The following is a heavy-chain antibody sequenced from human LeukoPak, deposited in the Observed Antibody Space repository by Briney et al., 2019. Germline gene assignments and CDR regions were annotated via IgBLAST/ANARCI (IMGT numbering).Heavy chain of an antibody. CDR2: INWNGGST. CDR1: GFTFDDYG. V-gene: IGHV3-20*04. J-gene: IGHJ3*02. Sequence: GGSLRLSCAASGFTFDDYGMSWVRQAPGKGLEWVCGINWNGGSTGYADSVKGRFTISRDNSKNTVYLQMNSLRNEDTAVYYCAKVWALGGNFDAIHIWGQGTMVTVSS. CDR3: AKVWALGGNFDAIHI. D-gene: IGHD3-16*01.